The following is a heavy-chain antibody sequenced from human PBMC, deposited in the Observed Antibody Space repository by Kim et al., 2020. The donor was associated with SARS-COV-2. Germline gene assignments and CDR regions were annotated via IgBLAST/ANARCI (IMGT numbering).Heavy chain of an antibody. D-gene: IGHD3-22*01. J-gene: IGHJ4*02. V-gene: IGHV4-59*08. CDR3: ARHAYYYDSSGYHQFDY. CDR2: IYYSGST. Sequence: YWSWIRQPPGKGMEWIGYIYYSGSTNYNPSLKSRVTISVDTSKNQFSLKLSSVTAADTAVYYCARHAYYYDSSGYHQFDYWGQGTLVTVSS. CDR1: Y.